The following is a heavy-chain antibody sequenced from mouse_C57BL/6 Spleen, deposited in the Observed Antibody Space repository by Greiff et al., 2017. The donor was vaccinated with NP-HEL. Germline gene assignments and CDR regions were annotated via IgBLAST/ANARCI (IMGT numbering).Heavy chain of an antibody. J-gene: IGHJ4*01. Sequence: VQLQQSDAELVKPGASVKISCKVSGYTFTDHTIHWMKQRPEQGLEWIGYIYPRDGSTKYNEKFKGKATLTADKSSSTAYMQLNSLTSEGSAVYFCARQAYYPYYAMDYWGQGTSVTVSS. CDR2: IYPRDGST. V-gene: IGHV1-78*01. D-gene: IGHD1-1*01. CDR1: GYTFTDHT. CDR3: ARQAYYPYYAMDY.